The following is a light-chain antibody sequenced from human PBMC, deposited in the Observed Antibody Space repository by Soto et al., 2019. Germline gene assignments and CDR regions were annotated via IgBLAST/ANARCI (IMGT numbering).Light chain of an antibody. CDR1: QSVRSY. Sequence: EIVLTQSPATLSVSPGERATLSCRASQSVRSYLAWYQHKHGQAPRLLIYDASNRATGIPARFSGSGSGTDFTLTISSLEPEDFAVYYCQQRSNWPLTFGGGTKVDIK. V-gene: IGKV3-11*01. J-gene: IGKJ4*01. CDR3: QQRSNWPLT. CDR2: DAS.